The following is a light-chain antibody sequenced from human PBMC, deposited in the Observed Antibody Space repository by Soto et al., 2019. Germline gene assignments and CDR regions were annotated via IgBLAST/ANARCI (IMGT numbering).Light chain of an antibody. V-gene: IGKV3-20*01. Sequence: EIVLTQSPGTLSLSPGERATLSCRASQSVDSSFLAWYQQKPGQSPRLLLYATSSRGAGIPDRFSASGSGTDFTLTISRVETEDSELYYCHQCGRFPRTFGQGTQVEVK. CDR1: QSVDSSF. CDR3: HQCGRFPRT. CDR2: ATS. J-gene: IGKJ1*01.